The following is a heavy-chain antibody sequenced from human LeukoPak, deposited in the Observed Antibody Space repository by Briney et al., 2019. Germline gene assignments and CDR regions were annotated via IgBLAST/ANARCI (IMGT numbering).Heavy chain of an antibody. J-gene: IGHJ4*02. CDR3: AKDFGGRGVDY. CDR2: IRYDGSNK. CDR1: GFTFSSYG. D-gene: IGHD2-15*01. Sequence: SGGSLRLSCAASGFTFSSYGMHWVRQAPGKGLEWVAFIRYDGSNKYYADSVKGRFTISRDNSKNTLYLQMNGLRAEDTAVYYCAKDFGGRGVDYWGQGTLVTVSS. V-gene: IGHV3-30*02.